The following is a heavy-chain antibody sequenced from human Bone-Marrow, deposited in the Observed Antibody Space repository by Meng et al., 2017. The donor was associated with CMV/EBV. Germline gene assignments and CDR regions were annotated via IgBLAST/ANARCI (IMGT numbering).Heavy chain of an antibody. D-gene: IGHD2-2*03. V-gene: IGHV3-33*01. CDR3: ARDLSPGYCSSTTCHRTFDY. Sequence: SYGKHWVRQAPGKGLEWVALIWYDGSNKYYADSVKGRFTISRDNSKNTLYLQMNSLRAEDTAVYYCARDLSPGYCSSTTCHRTFDYWGQGTLVTVSS. CDR1: SYG. CDR2: IWYDGSNK. J-gene: IGHJ4*02.